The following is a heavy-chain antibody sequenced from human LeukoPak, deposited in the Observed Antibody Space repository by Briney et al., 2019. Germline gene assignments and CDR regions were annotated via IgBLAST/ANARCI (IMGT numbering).Heavy chain of an antibody. J-gene: IGHJ4*02. CDR1: GFTFSSYE. CDR3: AKGVSSLTFSFDY. CDR2: ISSSGSTI. V-gene: IGHV3-48*03. D-gene: IGHD6-13*01. Sequence: PGGSLRLSCAASGFTFSSYEMNWVRQAPGKGLEWVSYISSSGSTIYYADSVKGRFTISRDNARNSLYLQMNSLRGEDTAVYYCAKGVSSLTFSFDYWGQGTLVTVSS.